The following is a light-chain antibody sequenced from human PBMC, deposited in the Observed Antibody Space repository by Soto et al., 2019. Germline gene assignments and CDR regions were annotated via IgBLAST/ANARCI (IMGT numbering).Light chain of an antibody. CDR1: QSISSH. CDR2: AAS. J-gene: IGKJ4*01. Sequence: DIQMTQSPSSLSASVGDRVTITCRASQSISSHLNWYQQKPGKAPKLLIYAASSFHSGVPLRFSGSGSGTDFILTIDSLQPEDFATYYCQQTYSTPLTFGGGTKVEIK. V-gene: IGKV1-39*01. CDR3: QQTYSTPLT.